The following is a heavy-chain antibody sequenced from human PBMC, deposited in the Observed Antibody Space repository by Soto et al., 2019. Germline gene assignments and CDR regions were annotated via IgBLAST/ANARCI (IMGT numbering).Heavy chain of an antibody. CDR1: GFTFSSYG. V-gene: IGHV3-33*01. CDR2: IWYDGSNK. D-gene: IGHD5-18*01. CDR3: ESDVGPIQLGLVPYY. Sequence: QVQLVESGGGVVQPGRSLRLSCAASGFTFSSYGMHWVRQAPGKGLEWVAVIWYDGSNKYYADSVKGRFTISRDNSKNTLALDKYSLRDEDTAVYYCESDVGPIQLGLVPYYWGQGTLVTVSS. J-gene: IGHJ4*02.